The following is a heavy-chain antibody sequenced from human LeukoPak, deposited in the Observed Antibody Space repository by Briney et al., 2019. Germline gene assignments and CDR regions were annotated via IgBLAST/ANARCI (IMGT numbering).Heavy chain of an antibody. Sequence: QAGGSLRLSCAASGFTFSSYGMHWVRQAPGKGLEWVAVIWYDGSNKYYADSVKGRFTISRDNSKNTLYLQMNSLRAEDTAVYYCARLQWLGQDFDIWGQGTMVTVSS. CDR3: ARLQWLGQDFDI. V-gene: IGHV3-33*01. J-gene: IGHJ3*02. CDR2: IWYDGSNK. CDR1: GFTFSSYG. D-gene: IGHD6-19*01.